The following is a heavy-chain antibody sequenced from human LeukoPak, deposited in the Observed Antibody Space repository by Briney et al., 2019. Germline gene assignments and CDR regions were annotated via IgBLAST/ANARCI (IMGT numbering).Heavy chain of an antibody. CDR2: IYYSGST. CDR3: ATLSGYSYGFGARRAFDI. CDR1: GGSISSSSYY. V-gene: IGHV4-39*07. J-gene: IGHJ3*02. Sequence: SETLSLTYTVSGGSISSSSYYWGWIRQPPGKGLEWIGSIYYSGSTYYNPSLKSRVTISVDRSKNQFSLKLSSVTAADTAVYYCATLSGYSYGFGARRAFDIWGQGTMVTVSS. D-gene: IGHD5-18*01.